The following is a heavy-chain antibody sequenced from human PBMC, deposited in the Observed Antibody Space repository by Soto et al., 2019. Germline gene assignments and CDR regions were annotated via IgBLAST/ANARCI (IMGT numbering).Heavy chain of an antibody. D-gene: IGHD5-18*01. CDR2: ISGSGAST. J-gene: IGHJ4*02. V-gene: IGHV3-23*01. CDR3: AKRLRTYGYDY. CDR1: GFTFGSYI. Sequence: GGSLRLACAASGFTFGSYIMSWVRQAPGKGLEWVSAISGSGASTYYAGSVKGRFSISRDNSQNTLYLQMNSLRAEDTAIYYCAKRLRTYGYDYWGQGALVTVSS.